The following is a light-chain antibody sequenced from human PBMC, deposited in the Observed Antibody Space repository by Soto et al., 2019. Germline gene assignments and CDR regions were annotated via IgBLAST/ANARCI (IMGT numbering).Light chain of an antibody. CDR3: SSYTSTSTYV. CDR1: SSDVGGYNY. V-gene: IGLV2-14*01. Sequence: QSVLTQPASVSGSPGQSITISCTGTSSDVGGYNYVSWYQQHPGKAPKFMIHDVINRPSGVSDRFSGSKSGNTASLTISGLQAEDEADYYCSSYTSTSTYVFGSGTKVTVL. J-gene: IGLJ1*01. CDR2: DVI.